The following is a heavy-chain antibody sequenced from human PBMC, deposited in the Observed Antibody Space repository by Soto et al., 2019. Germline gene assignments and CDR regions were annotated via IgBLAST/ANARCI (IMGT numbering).Heavy chain of an antibody. D-gene: IGHD6-19*01. J-gene: IGHJ4*02. CDR2: IYDSGRN. V-gene: IGHV4-59*01. CDR1: GASISRYY. Sequence: SAPLSLTCTVSGASISRYYWRWVRQPTGKVLELVGAIYDSGRNNYNPPLKSRMTISVGTSKNQFSLKLSSVAAADTAVYVGARRIAVAGTDFWIFVYWGQGTLVTV. CDR3: ARRIAVAGTDFWIFVY.